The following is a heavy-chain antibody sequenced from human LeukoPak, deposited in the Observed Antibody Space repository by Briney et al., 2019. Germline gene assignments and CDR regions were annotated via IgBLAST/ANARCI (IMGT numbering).Heavy chain of an antibody. CDR3: ARGYRDYYDSSGTYDAFDI. CDR1: GYTFTSYD. Sequence: ASVKVSCKASGYTFTSYDINWVRQATGQGLEWMGWMNPNSGNTGYAQKFQGRVTMTRNTSISTAYMELSSLRSEDTAVYYCARGYRDYYDSSGTYDAFDIWGQGTMVTVSS. CDR2: MNPNSGNT. J-gene: IGHJ3*02. V-gene: IGHV1-8*01. D-gene: IGHD3-22*01.